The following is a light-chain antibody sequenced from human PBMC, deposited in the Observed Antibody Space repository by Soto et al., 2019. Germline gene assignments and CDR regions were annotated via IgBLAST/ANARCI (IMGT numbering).Light chain of an antibody. CDR1: QSIRSW. CDR2: DAS. J-gene: IGKJ4*02. Sequence: DIQMTQSPSTLSASVGDRVTITCRASQSIRSWLAWYQQKPGKAPQLLIYDASNLESGVPSRFSGSGSGTEFTLTISSLQPDDFVTYYCQQYDRFSKTFGRGTKV. V-gene: IGKV1-5*01. CDR3: QQYDRFSKT.